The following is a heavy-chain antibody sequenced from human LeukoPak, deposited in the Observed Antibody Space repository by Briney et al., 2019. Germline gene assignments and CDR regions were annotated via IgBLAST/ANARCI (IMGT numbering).Heavy chain of an antibody. J-gene: IGHJ4*02. CDR3: ARDATVRGVPFDY. D-gene: IGHD3-10*01. V-gene: IGHV1-69*06. Sequence: ASVKVSCKASGGTFSSYAISWVRQAPGQGLEWMGGIIPIFGTANYAQKFQGRVTITADKSTSTAYMELSSLRSEVTAVYYCARDATVRGVPFDYWGQGTLVTVSS. CDR1: GGTFSSYA. CDR2: IIPIFGTA.